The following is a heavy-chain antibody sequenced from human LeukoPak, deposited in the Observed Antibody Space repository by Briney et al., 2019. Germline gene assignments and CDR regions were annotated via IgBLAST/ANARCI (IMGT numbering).Heavy chain of an antibody. V-gene: IGHV3-48*01. CDR3: AKVNDSSGYPDY. J-gene: IGHJ4*02. Sequence: GSLRLSCAASGFTFSSYSMNWVRQAPGKGLEWVSYISSSSSTIYYADSVKGRFTISRDNSKNTLYLQMNSLRAEDTAVYYCAKVNDSSGYPDYWGQGTLVTVSS. CDR2: ISSSSSTI. D-gene: IGHD3-22*01. CDR1: GFTFSSYS.